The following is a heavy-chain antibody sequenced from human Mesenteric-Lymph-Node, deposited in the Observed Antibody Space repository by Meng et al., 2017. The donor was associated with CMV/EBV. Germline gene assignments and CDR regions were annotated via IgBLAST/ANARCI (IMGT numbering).Heavy chain of an antibody. CDR3: ARDWDQEGVVMPFVY. J-gene: IGHJ4*02. V-gene: IGHV3-48*04. CDR2: ISYSSSLI. D-gene: IGHD1-26*01. CDR1: GFTFSSYS. Sequence: GESLKISCAASGFTFSSYSMNWVRQAPGKELEWVSYISYSSSLIYYADSVKGRFTISRDNAKNSLYLQMNSLRAEDMAVYYCARDWDQEGVVMPFVYWGQGTLVTVSS.